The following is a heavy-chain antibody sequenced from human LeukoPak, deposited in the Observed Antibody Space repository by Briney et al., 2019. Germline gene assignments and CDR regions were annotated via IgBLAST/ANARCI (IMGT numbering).Heavy chain of an antibody. J-gene: IGHJ4*02. D-gene: IGHD3-10*01. CDR3: ATGKRRQGGEDYLDH. Sequence: GGSLRLSCVASGFTFSSYSINRVRQAPGKGLEWVSSISRSSKYIFYADSVKGRFTISRDNAKNSLYLQMKSLRAEDTAVYFCATGKRRQGGEDYLDHGAQGTLVTVSS. V-gene: IGHV3-21*01. CDR2: ISRSSKYI. CDR1: GFTFSSYS.